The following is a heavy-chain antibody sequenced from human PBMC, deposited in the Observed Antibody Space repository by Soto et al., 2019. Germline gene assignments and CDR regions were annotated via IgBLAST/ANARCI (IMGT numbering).Heavy chain of an antibody. CDR1: GGTFSTYS. Sequence: QVQLVQSGAEVKKPGSSVKVSCKASGGTFSTYSISWVRPAPGQGLEWMGGSLPIFGTSHYAQNFQGRVTITADESTGTVYMKLSSLRADATAVYYCARGGRYPNSSFYYGMAVWGQGTTVTVSS. D-gene: IGHD1-20*01. CDR2: SLPIFGTS. J-gene: IGHJ6*02. CDR3: ARGGRYPNSSFYYGMAV. V-gene: IGHV1-69*01.